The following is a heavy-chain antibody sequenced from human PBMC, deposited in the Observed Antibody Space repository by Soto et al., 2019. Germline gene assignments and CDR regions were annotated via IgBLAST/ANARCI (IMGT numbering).Heavy chain of an antibody. CDR2: ISSSSSTI. V-gene: IGHV3-48*01. CDR1: GFTFSSYS. J-gene: IGHJ4*02. CDR3: AAQLYSSSWSQIEK. D-gene: IGHD6-13*01. Sequence: GGSLRLSCAASGFTFSSYSMNWVRQAPGKGLEWVSYISSSSSTIYYADSVKGRFTISRDNAKNSLYLQMNSLRAEDTAVYYCAAQLYSSSWSQIEKWGQGTLVTVSP.